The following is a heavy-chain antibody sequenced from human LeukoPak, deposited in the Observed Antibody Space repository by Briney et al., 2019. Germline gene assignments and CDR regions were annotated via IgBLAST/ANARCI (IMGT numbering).Heavy chain of an antibody. J-gene: IGHJ3*01. CDR2: MSYDGSVK. CDR1: GFTFGLHG. CDR3: ARDGDSLRYFGLSLNDAFDF. Sequence: GGSLRLPCVASGFTFGLHGMHWVRQAPGKGLEWVALMSYDGSVKDYGDSVKGRFTVSRDNSKNTLSLQMNSLRPEDTALYYCARDGDSLRYFGLSLNDAFDFWGRGTMVTVS. D-gene: IGHD3-9*01. V-gene: IGHV3-30*03.